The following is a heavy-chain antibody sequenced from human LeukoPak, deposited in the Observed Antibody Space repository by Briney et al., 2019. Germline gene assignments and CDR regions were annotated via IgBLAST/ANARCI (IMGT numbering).Heavy chain of an antibody. J-gene: IGHJ4*02. CDR3: AKPYYDILTGYYNL. V-gene: IGHV3-23*01. CDR1: GFTFSSYA. Sequence: GGSLRLSCAASGFTFSSYAMSWVRQAPGKGLEWVSAISGTYGDGGTCYADSVKGRFTISRDNSKNTLYLQMNSLRAEDTAVYYCAKPYYDILTGYYNLWGQGTLVTVSS. D-gene: IGHD3-9*01. CDR2: ISGTYGDGGT.